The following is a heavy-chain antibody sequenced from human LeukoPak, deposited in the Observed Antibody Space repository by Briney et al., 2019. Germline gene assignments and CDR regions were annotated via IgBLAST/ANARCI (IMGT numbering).Heavy chain of an antibody. CDR3: AREWAILRKYRDH. Sequence: ASVKVSCKASGYTFTDFDLHWVRQAPGQGLDWMGWINPNSGGTTYAQNFKGRVTMTWDTSISTAYMELSRLRSDDSAAYYCAREWAILRKYRDHWGQGTLVTVSS. V-gene: IGHV1-2*02. CDR1: GYTFTDFD. CDR2: INPNSGGT. J-gene: IGHJ1*01. D-gene: IGHD1-14*01.